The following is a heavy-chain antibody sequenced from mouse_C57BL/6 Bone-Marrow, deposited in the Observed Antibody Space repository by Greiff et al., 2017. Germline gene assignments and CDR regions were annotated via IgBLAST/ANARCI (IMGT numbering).Heavy chain of an antibody. CDR1: GYTFTSYW. V-gene: IGHV1-64*01. CDR3: ARDYSKGSYFDY. CDR2: IHPNSGST. Sequence: QVQLQQPGAELVKPGASVKLSCKASGYTFTSYWMHWVKQRPGQGLEWIGMIHPNSGSTNYNEKFKSKATLTVDKSSSTAYMQLSSLTSEDYAVYYCARDYSKGSYFDYWGQGTTLTVSS. D-gene: IGHD2-5*01. J-gene: IGHJ2*01.